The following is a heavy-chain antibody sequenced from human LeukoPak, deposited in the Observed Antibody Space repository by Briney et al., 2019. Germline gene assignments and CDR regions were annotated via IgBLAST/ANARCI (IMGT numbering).Heavy chain of an antibody. CDR3: ARDPCIISCYNWFEP. CDR1: GYTFTGQH. CDR2: ISPNDGST. V-gene: IGHV1-46*01. J-gene: IGHJ5*02. Sequence: ASVRVSCKASGYTFTGQHIHWLRQAPGQGLEWMGVISPNDGSTTNAQKFRGRVTMTRDTSTSTVYMELSSLRSEDTAVYYCARDPCIISCYNWFEPWGQGTLVTVSS. D-gene: IGHD3-16*01.